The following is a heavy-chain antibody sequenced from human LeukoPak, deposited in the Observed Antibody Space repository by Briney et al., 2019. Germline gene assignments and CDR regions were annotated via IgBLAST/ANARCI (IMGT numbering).Heavy chain of an antibody. CDR1: GFTFSSYA. Sequence: PGGSLRLSCAASGFTFSSYAMSWVRQAPGKGLEWVSAISGSGGSTYYADSVKGRFTISRDSSKNTLYLQMNSLRAEDTAVYYCATVIDNSGSLGFWGQGTLVTVSS. D-gene: IGHD3-22*01. J-gene: IGHJ4*02. CDR3: ATVIDNSGSLGF. CDR2: ISGSGGST. V-gene: IGHV3-23*01.